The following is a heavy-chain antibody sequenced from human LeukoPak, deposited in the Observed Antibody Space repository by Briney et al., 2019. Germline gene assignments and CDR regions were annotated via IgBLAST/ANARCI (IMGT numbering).Heavy chain of an antibody. V-gene: IGHV3-66*01. J-gene: IGHJ6*03. CDR3: ARGLPPNYYYYMDV. Sequence: HSGGSLRLSCAASGFSVSNNDMSWVRQAHGKGLEWVSAIYSGGGTYYADSVKGRFTISRDKCKNTLYLQMNSLRAEDTAVYYCARGLPPNYYYYMDVWGKGTTVTISS. CDR2: IYSGGGT. CDR1: GFSVSNND.